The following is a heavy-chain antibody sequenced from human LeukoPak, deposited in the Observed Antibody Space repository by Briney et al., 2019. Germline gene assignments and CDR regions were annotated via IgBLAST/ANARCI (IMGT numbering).Heavy chain of an antibody. CDR1: GGSISSYY. D-gene: IGHD4-23*01. J-gene: IGHJ4*02. CDR2: IYTSGST. CDR3: ARGSNSQFDY. V-gene: IGHV4-4*09. Sequence: PSETLSLTCTVSGGSISSYYWSWLRQPPGKGLEWIGYIYTSGSTNYNPSLKSRVTISVDTSKNQFSLKLSSVTAADMAVYYCARGSNSQFDYWGQGTLVTVSS.